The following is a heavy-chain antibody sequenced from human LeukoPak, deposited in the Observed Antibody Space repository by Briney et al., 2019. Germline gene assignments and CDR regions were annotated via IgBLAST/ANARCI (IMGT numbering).Heavy chain of an antibody. CDR2: IYYSGST. J-gene: IGHJ4*02. D-gene: IGHD2-2*01. CDR3: ARHKMFGGVVVPAATKRRYFDY. V-gene: IGHV4-39*01. CDR1: GGSISSSSYY. Sequence: SETLSLTCTVSGGSISSSSYYWGWIRQPPGKGLEWIGSIYYSGSTYYNPSLKSRVTISVDTSKNQFSLKLSSVTAADTAVYYCARHKMFGGVVVPAATKRRYFDYWGQGTLVTVSS.